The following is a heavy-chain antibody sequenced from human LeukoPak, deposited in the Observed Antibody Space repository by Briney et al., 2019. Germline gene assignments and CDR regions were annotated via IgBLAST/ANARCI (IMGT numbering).Heavy chain of an antibody. CDR2: INHSGST. CDR3: ARRCSSTACHTYNWFDP. CDR1: GESFSGYY. Sequence: SETLSLTCAVYGESFSGYYWTWIRQPPGKGLEWIGEINHSGSTNYNPSLESRVTLSVDTSKNQFSLKLTSVTAADTAVYYCARRCSSTACHTYNWFDPWGQGTLVTVSS. J-gene: IGHJ5*02. V-gene: IGHV4-34*01. D-gene: IGHD2-2*01.